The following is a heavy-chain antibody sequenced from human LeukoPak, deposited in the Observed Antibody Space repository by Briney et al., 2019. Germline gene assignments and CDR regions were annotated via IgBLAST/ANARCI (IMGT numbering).Heavy chain of an antibody. D-gene: IGHD6-13*01. J-gene: IGHJ1*01. Sequence: KPGGALRLSCAASGFTFSSYSMNWVRQAPGKGLEWVSSISSSSSYIYYADSVKGRFTISRDNAKNSLYLQMNSLRAEDTAVYYCARSSIAAAGRYFQHWGQGTLVTVSS. CDR2: ISSSSSYI. CDR3: ARSSIAAAGRYFQH. CDR1: GFTFSSYS. V-gene: IGHV3-21*01.